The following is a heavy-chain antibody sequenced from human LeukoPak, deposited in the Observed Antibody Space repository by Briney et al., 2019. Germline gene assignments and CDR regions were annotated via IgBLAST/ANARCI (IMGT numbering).Heavy chain of an antibody. Sequence: ASVTVSCKASGYTFTSYAMNWVRQAPGQGLEWMGWINTNTGSPTYAQGFTGRFVFSLDTSVSTAYLQISSLKAEDTAVYYCARGEDTWSEYSSGWYGYWGQGTLVTVSS. D-gene: IGHD6-19*01. V-gene: IGHV7-4-1*02. CDR1: GYTFTSYA. CDR2: INTNTGSP. J-gene: IGHJ4*02. CDR3: ARGEDTWSEYSSGWYGY.